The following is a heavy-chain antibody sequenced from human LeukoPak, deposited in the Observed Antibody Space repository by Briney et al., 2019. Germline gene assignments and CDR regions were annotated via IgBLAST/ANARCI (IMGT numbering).Heavy chain of an antibody. CDR3: ARGQRYCSGDSCQGNWFDP. J-gene: IGHJ5*02. V-gene: IGHV3-23*01. CDR1: GFTFGTYA. D-gene: IGHD2-15*01. CDR2: ISGAGDST. Sequence: PGGSLRLSCSASGFTFGTYAMNWVRQGPGKGLELVSAISGAGDSTYHEDSVEGRFTTSRDNSENTLYLQMESLRADDTAVYFCARGQRYCSGDSCQGNWFDPWGQGTLVTVSS.